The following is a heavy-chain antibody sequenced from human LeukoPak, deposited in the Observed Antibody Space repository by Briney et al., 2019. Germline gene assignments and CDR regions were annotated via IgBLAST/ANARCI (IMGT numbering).Heavy chain of an antibody. V-gene: IGHV3-21*01. Sequence: GGSLRLSCAASGFTFSSYSMNWVRQAPGKGLEWVSSISSRSSYMYYADSVKGRFTISRDNAKNSLYLQMNSLRAGDTAVYYCARVDQYQLLYPYDYWGQGTLVTVSS. CDR1: GFTFSSYS. D-gene: IGHD2-2*02. J-gene: IGHJ4*02. CDR2: ISSRSSYM. CDR3: ARVDQYQLLYPYDY.